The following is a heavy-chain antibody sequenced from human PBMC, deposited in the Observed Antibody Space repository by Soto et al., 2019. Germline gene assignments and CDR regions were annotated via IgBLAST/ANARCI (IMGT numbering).Heavy chain of an antibody. CDR3: VKDQRMYYYGSGGVS. CDR2: ISYDGVNK. J-gene: IGHJ5*02. V-gene: IGHV3-30*18. D-gene: IGHD3-10*01. CDR1: GVTPGRYG. Sequence: QVELVESGGGVVQPGRSLKLSYAASGVTPGRYGMHWVRQAPGKGLEWLAVISYDGVNKYYAYSVKGRFTISRDNSRNTLYLQMVNLGAEDTAVYYGVKDQRMYYYGSGGVSWGQGTLVTVSS.